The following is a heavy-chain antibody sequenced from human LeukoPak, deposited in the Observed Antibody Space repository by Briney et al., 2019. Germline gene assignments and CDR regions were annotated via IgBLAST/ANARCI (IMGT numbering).Heavy chain of an antibody. CDR3: AKHAASIAARSYFDY. CDR1: GFTFSSYG. J-gene: IGHJ4*02. CDR2: ISYDGSNK. V-gene: IGHV3-30*18. Sequence: GGSLRLSCAASGFTFSSYGMHWVRQAPGKGLEWVAVISYDGSNKYYADSVKGRFTTSRDNSKNTLYLQMNSLRAEDTAVYYCAKHAASIAARSYFDYWGQGTLVTVSS. D-gene: IGHD6-6*01.